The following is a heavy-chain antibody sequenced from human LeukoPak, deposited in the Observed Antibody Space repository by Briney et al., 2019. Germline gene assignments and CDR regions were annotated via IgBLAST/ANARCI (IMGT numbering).Heavy chain of an antibody. CDR1: GFTFTNYA. CDR3: VKASSSSPQYNWFDA. Sequence: PGGSLRLSCAASGFTFTNYALHWVRQAPGKGLEWVAVMSYGGANEYYADSAKGRFTISRDDSKNTLYLQMNSLRAEDTALYYCVKASSSSPQYNWFDAWGQGTLVTVSS. CDR2: MSYGGANE. J-gene: IGHJ5*02. V-gene: IGHV3-30-3*01. D-gene: IGHD6-6*01.